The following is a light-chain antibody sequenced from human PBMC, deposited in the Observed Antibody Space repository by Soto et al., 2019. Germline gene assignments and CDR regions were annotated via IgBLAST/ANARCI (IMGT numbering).Light chain of an antibody. CDR2: AAS. CDR3: QKYNRAPLT. CDR1: HDITYS. J-gene: IGKJ4*01. V-gene: IGKV1-27*01. Sequence: DIQMTQSPSSLSASVGDRVTITCRASHDITYSLDWYQQKPWKVPKLLIYAASTLQSGVPSRCTGSGSGTAFTLTISTLQPAEVATYYCQKYNRAPLTFGGGTNVEIK.